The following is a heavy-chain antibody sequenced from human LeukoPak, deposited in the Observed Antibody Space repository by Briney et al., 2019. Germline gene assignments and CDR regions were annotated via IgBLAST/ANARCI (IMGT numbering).Heavy chain of an antibody. CDR1: GYTFTGYY. Sequence: ASVKVSCKASGYTFTGYYVHWVRQAPGQELEWMGWINPNSGGTKYAQKFQGRVTMTRDTSITTAYMELSSLRSDDTAVYYCARFLGYCSAGSCYFDYWGQGTLVTVSS. CDR3: ARFLGYCSAGSCYFDY. D-gene: IGHD2-15*01. V-gene: IGHV1-2*02. CDR2: INPNSGGT. J-gene: IGHJ4*02.